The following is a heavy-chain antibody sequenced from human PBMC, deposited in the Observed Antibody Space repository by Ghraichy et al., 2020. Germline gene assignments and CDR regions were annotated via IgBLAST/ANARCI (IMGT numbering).Heavy chain of an antibody. CDR1: GFTFSNYA. J-gene: IGHJ4*02. D-gene: IGHD6-19*01. V-gene: IGHV3-23*01. CDR3: AKVHSSGWYQVKSGPFDY. CDR2: ISGSGIST. Sequence: LSLTCAASGFTFSNYAMSWVRQAPGKGLECVSSISGSGISTYYADSVKGRFTISRDNSKNTLNLQMNSLRSEDTAVYYCAKVHSSGWYQVKSGPFDYGGQGILATVPS.